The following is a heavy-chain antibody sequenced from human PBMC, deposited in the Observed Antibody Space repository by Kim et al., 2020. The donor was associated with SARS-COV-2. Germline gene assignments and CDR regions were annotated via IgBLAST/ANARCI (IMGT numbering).Heavy chain of an antibody. V-gene: IGHV2-26*01. CDR2: IFSNDEK. CDR3: ARILTFYSSSWYPISGYMDV. D-gene: IGHD6-13*01. CDR1: GFSLSNARMG. Sequence: SGPTLVNPTETLTLTCTVSGFSLSNARMGVSWIRQPPGKALEWLAHIFSNDEKSYSTSLKSRLTISKDTSKSQVVLTMTNMDPVDTATYYCARILTFYSSSWYPISGYMDVWGKGTTVTVSS. J-gene: IGHJ6*03.